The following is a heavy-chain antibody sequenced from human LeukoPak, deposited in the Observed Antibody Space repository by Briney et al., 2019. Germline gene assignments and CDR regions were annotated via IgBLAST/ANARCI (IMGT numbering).Heavy chain of an antibody. Sequence: PSQTLSLTCTVSGGSISSGSYYWSWIRQPAGKGLEWIGRIYTSGSTNYNPSLKSRVTMSVDTSKNQFSLKLSSVTAADTAVYYCARDKEDYDILTGYYHIPKNYYYYMDVWGKGTTVTISS. D-gene: IGHD3-9*01. CDR1: GGSISSGSYY. V-gene: IGHV4-61*02. J-gene: IGHJ6*03. CDR2: IYTSGST. CDR3: ARDKEDYDILTGYYHIPKNYYYYMDV.